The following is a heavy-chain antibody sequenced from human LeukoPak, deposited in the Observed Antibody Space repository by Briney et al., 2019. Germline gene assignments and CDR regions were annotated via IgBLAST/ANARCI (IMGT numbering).Heavy chain of an antibody. Sequence: SVKVSCKASGYTFTSYGITWVRQAPGQGLEWMGRIIPILGIANYAQKFQGRVTITADKSTSTAYMELSSLRSEDTAVYYSASTVLGLLLHNWFDPWGQGTLVIVSS. V-gene: IGHV1-69*04. CDR2: IIPILGIA. CDR1: GYTFTSYG. CDR3: ASTVLGLLLHNWFDP. D-gene: IGHD2-15*01. J-gene: IGHJ5*02.